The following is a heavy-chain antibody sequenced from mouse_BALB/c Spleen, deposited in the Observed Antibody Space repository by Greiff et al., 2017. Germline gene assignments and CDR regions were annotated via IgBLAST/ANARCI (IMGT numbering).Heavy chain of an antibody. V-gene: IGHV1S137*01. CDR3: ARSTGYYRYDEVPGYWYFDV. J-gene: IGHJ1*01. D-gene: IGHD2-14*01. Sequence: QVQLKQSGAELVRPGVSVKISCKGSGYTFTDYAMHWVKQSHAKSLEWIGVISTYYGDASYNQKFKGKATMTVDKSSSTAYMELARLTSEDSAIYYCARSTGYYRYDEVPGYWYFDVWGAGTTVTVSS. CDR2: ISTYYGDA. CDR1: GYTFTDYA.